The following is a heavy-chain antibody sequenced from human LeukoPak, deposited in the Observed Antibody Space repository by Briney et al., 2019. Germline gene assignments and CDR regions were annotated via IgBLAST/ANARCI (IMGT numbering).Heavy chain of an antibody. CDR2: MNPNSGNT. V-gene: IGHV1-8*01. CDR3: ARKPAHPFSNWFDP. CDR1: GYTFTNYD. D-gene: IGHD3-3*02. J-gene: IGHJ5*02. Sequence: ASVKVSCKASGYTFTNYDINWVRQATGQGLEWMGWMNPNSGNTGYAQKFQGRVTVTRNTSISTAYMELSSLRSEDTAVYYCARKPAHPFSNWFDPWGQGTLVTVSS.